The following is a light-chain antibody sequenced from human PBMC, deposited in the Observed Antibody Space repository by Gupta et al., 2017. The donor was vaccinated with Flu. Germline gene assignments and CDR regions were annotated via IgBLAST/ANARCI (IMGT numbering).Light chain of an antibody. J-gene: IGKJ4*01. Sequence: IQMTQSPSSLSASVGDRVTITCRASQSISSSLNWFQQKPGKAPKLLIYAASSLQSGVPSRFSGSGSGTDFTLTISSLQPEDFATYYCQQSYSSPPLTFGGGTKVEIK. CDR3: QQSYSSPPLT. CDR1: QSISSS. CDR2: AAS. V-gene: IGKV1-39*01.